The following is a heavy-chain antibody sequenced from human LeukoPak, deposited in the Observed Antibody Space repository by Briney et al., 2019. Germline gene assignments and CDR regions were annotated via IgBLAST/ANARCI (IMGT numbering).Heavy chain of an antibody. CDR3: ARGSDHYDSSGYRYFDL. CDR2: IYYSGST. D-gene: IGHD3-22*01. CDR1: GGSISTYY. J-gene: IGHJ2*01. V-gene: IGHV4-59*01. Sequence: SETLSLTCTVSGGSISTYYWTWIRQPPGKGLEWIGYIYYSGSTNYNPSLKSRVTISVDTSKNQFPLKLTSLTAADTAVYYCARGSDHYDSSGYRYFDLWGRGTLATVSS.